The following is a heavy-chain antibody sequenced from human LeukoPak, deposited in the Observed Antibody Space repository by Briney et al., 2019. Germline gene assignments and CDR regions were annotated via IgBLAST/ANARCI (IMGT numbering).Heavy chain of an antibody. Sequence: KPSHTLSLMCPVSSGSISSYYSSPIRQPAGKGLEWIGRIYTSVSTNYNPSLKSRVTMSVDTSKNQFSLKLSSVTAADTAVYYCAGRGDGPYSSSWSPFDYWGQGTLVTVSS. D-gene: IGHD6-13*01. CDR1: SGSISSYY. J-gene: IGHJ4*02. CDR3: AGRGDGPYSSSWSPFDY. V-gene: IGHV4-4*07. CDR2: IYTSVST.